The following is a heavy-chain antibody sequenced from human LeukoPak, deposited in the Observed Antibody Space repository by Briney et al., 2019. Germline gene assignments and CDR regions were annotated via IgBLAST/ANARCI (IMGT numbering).Heavy chain of an antibody. CDR2: ISWNSGSI. V-gene: IGHV3-9*01. CDR1: GFTFDDYA. J-gene: IGHJ3*02. Sequence: GGSLRLSCAASGFTFDDYAMHWVRQAPGKGLEWVSGISWNSGSIGYADSVTGRFTISRDNAKNSLYLQMNSRRAEDTALYYCASQGPIDAFDIWGQGTMVTVSS. CDR3: ASQGPIDAFDI.